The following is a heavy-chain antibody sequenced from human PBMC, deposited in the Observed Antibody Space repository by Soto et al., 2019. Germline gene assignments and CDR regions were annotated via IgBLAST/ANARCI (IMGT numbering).Heavy chain of an antibody. J-gene: IGHJ4*02. V-gene: IGHV3-30*03. CDR2: LPSDGSHE. D-gene: IGHD3-22*01. CDR3: VRGEIYYDAGDSYYGFYN. CDR1: GFNFNNFA. Sequence: QVQLVESGGGVVQPGTSLRVSCAVSGFNFNNFAMHWVRQAPGKGLEWVAVLPSDGSHEYYADSVRGRFTFSRDNSKNTLYLQMNTLRPEDTAVYYCVRGEIYYDAGDSYYGFYNWGQGTQVTVSS.